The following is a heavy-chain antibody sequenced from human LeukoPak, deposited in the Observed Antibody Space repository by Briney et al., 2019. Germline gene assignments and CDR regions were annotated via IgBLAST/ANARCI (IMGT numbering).Heavy chain of an antibody. D-gene: IGHD3-22*01. CDR2: IYPGDSDT. CDR1: GYSFTSHW. J-gene: IGHJ4*02. CDR3: ARTYYYDSSGYLLDY. V-gene: IGHV5-51*01. Sequence: GESLKISCKGSGYSFTSHWIGWVRQMPGKGLEWMGIIYPGDSDTRYSPSFQGQVTISADKSISTAYLQWSSLKASDTAMYYCARTYYYDSSGYLLDYWGQGTLVTVSS.